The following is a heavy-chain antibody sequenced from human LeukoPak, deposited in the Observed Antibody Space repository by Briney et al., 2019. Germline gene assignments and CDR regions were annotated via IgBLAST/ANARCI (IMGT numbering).Heavy chain of an antibody. Sequence: PSETLSLTCAVYGGSFSGYYWSWIRQPPGKGLEWIGEINHSGSTNYNPSLKSRVTISVDTSKNQFSLKLSSVTAADTAVYYCARRISSSYYYYGMDVWGQGTTVTVSS. CDR3: ARRISSSYYYYGMDV. D-gene: IGHD6-6*01. J-gene: IGHJ6*02. V-gene: IGHV4-34*01. CDR1: GGSFSGYY. CDR2: INHSGST.